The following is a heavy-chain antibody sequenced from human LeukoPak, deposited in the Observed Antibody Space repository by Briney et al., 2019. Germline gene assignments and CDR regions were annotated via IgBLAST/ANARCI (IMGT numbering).Heavy chain of an antibody. J-gene: IGHJ4*02. CDR2: IKYDGSDK. CDR3: ATSSGAAMNT. V-gene: IGHV3-7*01. CDR1: GFTFITYW. D-gene: IGHD5-18*01. Sequence: GGSLRLSCEPPGFTFITYWITWVRQAPGKRVECLANIKYDGSDKYYAASVKGRFTISRDNARNSLYLQMNSLRAEDTGVYYCATSSGAAMNTGGQGVLVTVSS.